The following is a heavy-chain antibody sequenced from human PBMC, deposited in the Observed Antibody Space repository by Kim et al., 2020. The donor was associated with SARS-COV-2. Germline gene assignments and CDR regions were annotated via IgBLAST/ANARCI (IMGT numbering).Heavy chain of an antibody. CDR2: IIPIFGTA. CDR1: GGTFSSYA. V-gene: IGHV1-69*13. Sequence: SVKVSCKASGGTFSSYAISWVRQAPGQGLEWMGGIIPIFGTANYAQKFQGRVTITADESTSTAYMELSSLRSEDTAVYYCAASPNSNYLRYYYYYGMDVWGQGTTVTVSS. D-gene: IGHD4-4*01. J-gene: IGHJ6*02. CDR3: AASPNSNYLRYYYYYGMDV.